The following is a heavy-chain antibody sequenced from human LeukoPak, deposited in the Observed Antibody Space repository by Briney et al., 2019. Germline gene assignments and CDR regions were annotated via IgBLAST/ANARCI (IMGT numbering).Heavy chain of an antibody. CDR3: AKGRESYYYGMDV. J-gene: IGHJ6*02. CDR1: GFTFSIYA. CDR2: ISGSGGST. Sequence: GGSLRLSCAASGFTFSIYAMNWVRQAPGKGLEWVSGISGSGGSTYYADSVKGRFTISRDNSKNTLYLQMNSLRAEDTAVYHCAKGRESYYYGMDVWGQGTTVTVSS. V-gene: IGHV3-23*01. D-gene: IGHD1-26*01.